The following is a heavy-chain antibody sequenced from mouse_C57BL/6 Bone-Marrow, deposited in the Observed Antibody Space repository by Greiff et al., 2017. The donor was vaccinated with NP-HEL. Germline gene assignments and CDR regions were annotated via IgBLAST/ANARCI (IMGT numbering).Heavy chain of an antibody. V-gene: IGHV14-1*01. CDR2: IDPEDGDT. J-gene: IGHJ3*01. CDR3: TTNYGNPWFAY. CDR1: GFNITDYY. Sequence: VQLKESGAELVRPGASVKLSCTASGFNITDYYMHWVQQRPEKGLEWIGRIDPEDGDTEYAPKFQGKATMTADTSSNTAYLQLSSLTSEDTAVYYCTTNYGNPWFAYWGQGTLVTVSA. D-gene: IGHD2-1*01.